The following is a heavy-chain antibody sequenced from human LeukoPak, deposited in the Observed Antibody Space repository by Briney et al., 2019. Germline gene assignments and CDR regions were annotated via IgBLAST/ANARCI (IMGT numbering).Heavy chain of an antibody. CDR3: ARAYYYGSGSYGLDY. CDR1: GYSISSGYY. CDR2: IYHSGST. J-gene: IGHJ4*02. D-gene: IGHD3-10*01. V-gene: IGHV4-38-2*02. Sequence: SETLSLTCTVSGYSISSGYYWGWIRQPPGKGLEWIGSIYHSGSTYYNPSLKSRVTISVDASKNQFSLKLTSVTAADTAVYYCARAYYYGSGSYGLDYWGQGTLVTVSS.